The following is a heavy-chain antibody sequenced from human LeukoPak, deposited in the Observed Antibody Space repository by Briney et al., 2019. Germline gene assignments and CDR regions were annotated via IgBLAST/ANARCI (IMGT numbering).Heavy chain of an antibody. CDR1: GFTFSNYA. D-gene: IGHD3-22*01. CDR3: AKEDNYYDSSAAFDY. Sequence: GGSLRLSCAASGFTFSNYAMRWVRQAPGKGLEWVSGISWNSGNIGYADSVKGRFTISRDNAKNSLYLQMNSLRAEDTALYYCAKEDNYYDSSAAFDYWGQGTLVTVSS. V-gene: IGHV3-9*01. J-gene: IGHJ4*02. CDR2: ISWNSGNI.